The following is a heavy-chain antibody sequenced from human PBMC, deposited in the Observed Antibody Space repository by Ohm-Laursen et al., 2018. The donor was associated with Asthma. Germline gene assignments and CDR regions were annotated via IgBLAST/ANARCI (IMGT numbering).Heavy chain of an antibody. CDR2: VYYSGIT. CDR1: GDSISSGNNY. V-gene: IGHV4-31*03. D-gene: IGHD1-1*01. J-gene: IGHJ4*02. CDR3: AREALGTED. Sequence: TLSLTCTVSGDSISSGNNYWSWIRQHPGKGLEWIGYVYYSGITYSNPSLRSRVSISVDTSRNQFSLKLTPVTAADTAVYYCAREALGTEDWGQGTLVTVSS.